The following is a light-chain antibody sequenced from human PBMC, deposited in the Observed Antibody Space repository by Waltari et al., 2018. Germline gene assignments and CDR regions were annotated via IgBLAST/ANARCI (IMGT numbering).Light chain of an antibody. J-gene: IGLJ2*01. CDR3: LLFYSGAEV. CDR2: DTS. CDR1: TGAVTSSHY. V-gene: IGLV7-46*01. Sequence: QAVVTQEPSLTVSPGGTVTLTCGSITGAVTSSHYPYWFQQKPGQAPRTLIYDTSNKHSWTPARFAGSLLGGKAALTLSGAQPEDEAEYYCLLFYSGAEVFGGGTQLTVL.